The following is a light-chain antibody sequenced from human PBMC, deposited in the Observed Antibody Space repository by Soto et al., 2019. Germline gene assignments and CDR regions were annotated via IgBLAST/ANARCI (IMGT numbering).Light chain of an antibody. J-gene: IGKJ5*01. V-gene: IGKV3-11*01. Sequence: EVVLTQSPVTLSLSPGERATLSCMASQSFRGLLAWYQQKPGQAPRLLIYDAYNRATGIPPRFSGSGPGTDFTITISSLEPEDVEVYYCQQRSNWPITFGQGTRLEIK. CDR2: DAY. CDR3: QQRSNWPIT. CDR1: QSFRGL.